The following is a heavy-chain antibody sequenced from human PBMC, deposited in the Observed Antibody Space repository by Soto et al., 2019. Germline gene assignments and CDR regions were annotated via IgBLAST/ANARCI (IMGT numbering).Heavy chain of an antibody. CDR3: ARDRSADRFVQYFQH. CDR2: ISCGRDII. D-gene: IGHD6-19*01. CDR1: GFTFSSYG. J-gene: IGHJ1*01. V-gene: IGHV3-21*01. Sequence: PGGSLRLSCAASGFTFSSYGIHWVRQAPGKGLEWVTSISCGRDIIHYADSVKGRFTISRDNAQNSLYLQMNSLTSEDTAVYYCARDRSADRFVQYFQHWGPGTLVTVSS.